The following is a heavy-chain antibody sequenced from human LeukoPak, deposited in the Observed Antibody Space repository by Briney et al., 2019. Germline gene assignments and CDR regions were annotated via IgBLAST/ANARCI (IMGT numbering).Heavy chain of an antibody. D-gene: IGHD1-26*01. CDR2: ISSNGGRT. Sequence: GGSLRLSCAASGFTFSSYAMHWVRQAPGKGLEYVSAISSNGGRTHYANSVKGRFTISRDNSKNTLYLQMGSLRVEDMAVYYCAIALIVGAYFDYWGQGTLVTVSS. V-gene: IGHV3-64*01. J-gene: IGHJ4*02. CDR3: AIALIVGAYFDY. CDR1: GFTFSSYA.